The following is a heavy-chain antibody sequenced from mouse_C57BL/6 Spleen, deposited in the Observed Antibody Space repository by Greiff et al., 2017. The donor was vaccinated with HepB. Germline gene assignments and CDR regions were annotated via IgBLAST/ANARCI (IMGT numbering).Heavy chain of an antibody. D-gene: IGHD1-1*01. CDR3: AREKDYGSFFDY. Sequence: EVKVEESGGGLVKPGGSLKLSCAASGFTFSSYAMSWVRQTPEKRLEWVATISDGGSYTYYPDNVKGRFTISRDNAKNNLYLQMSHLKSEDTAMYYCAREKDYGSFFDYWGQGTTLTVSS. CDR1: GFTFSSYA. CDR2: ISDGGSYT. V-gene: IGHV5-4*03. J-gene: IGHJ2*01.